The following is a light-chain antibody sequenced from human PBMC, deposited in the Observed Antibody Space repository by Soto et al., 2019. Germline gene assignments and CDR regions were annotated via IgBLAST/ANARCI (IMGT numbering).Light chain of an antibody. V-gene: IGLV1-47*01. Sequence: QSVLTQPPSASGTPGQGVTISCSGSSSNIGNNFAYWYQQLPGTAPKLLIYRNNQRPSGVPDRFSGSKSGTSASLAISGLRSEDEADYYCSSYTGSNDVVFGGGTQLTVL. J-gene: IGLJ2*01. CDR3: SSYTGSNDVV. CDR1: SSNIGNNF. CDR2: RNN.